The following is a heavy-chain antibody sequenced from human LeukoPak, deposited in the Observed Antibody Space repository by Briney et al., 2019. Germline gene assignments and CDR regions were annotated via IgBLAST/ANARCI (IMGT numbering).Heavy chain of an antibody. J-gene: IGHJ6*02. Sequence: GGSLRLSCAASGFTFSSYAMSWVRQAPGKGLEWVSAISGSGGSTYYADSVKGRFTISRDNSKNTLYLQMGSLRAEDMAVYYCAEATDCGGDCYSRFYYYGMDVWGQGTTVTVSS. V-gene: IGHV3-23*01. CDR2: ISGSGGST. CDR1: GFTFSSYA. CDR3: AEATDCGGDCYSRFYYYGMDV. D-gene: IGHD2-21*02.